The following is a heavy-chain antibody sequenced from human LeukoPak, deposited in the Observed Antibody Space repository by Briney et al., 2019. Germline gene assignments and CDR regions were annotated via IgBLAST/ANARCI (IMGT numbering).Heavy chain of an antibody. J-gene: IGHJ4*02. CDR2: ISYDGSNK. V-gene: IGHV3-30-3*01. CDR1: GFTFGSFA. Sequence: GGSLGLSWPASGFTFGSFAMPWVGQPPGKGLEWVAVISYDGSNKYYADSVKGRFTISRDNSKNTLYLQMNSLRAEDTAVYYCARGLTVVARFDYWGQGTLVTVSS. CDR3: ARGLTVVARFDY. D-gene: IGHD2-15*01.